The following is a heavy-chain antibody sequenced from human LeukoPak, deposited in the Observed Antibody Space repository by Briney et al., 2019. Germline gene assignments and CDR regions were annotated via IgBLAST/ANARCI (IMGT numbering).Heavy chain of an antibody. Sequence: SETLSLTCTVSGGSISSYYWSWIRQPPGKGLEWIGEINHSGSTNYNPSLKSRVTISVDTSKNQFSLKLSSVTAADTAVYYCARGRKSSSWYLSPALPFDPWGQGTLVTVSS. V-gene: IGHV4-34*01. J-gene: IGHJ5*02. CDR3: ARGRKSSSWYLSPALPFDP. CDR2: INHSGST. D-gene: IGHD6-13*01. CDR1: GGSISSYY.